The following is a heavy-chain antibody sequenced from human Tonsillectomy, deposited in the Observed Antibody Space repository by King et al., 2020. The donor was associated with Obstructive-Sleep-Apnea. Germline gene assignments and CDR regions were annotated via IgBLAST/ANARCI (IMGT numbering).Heavy chain of an antibody. D-gene: IGHD3-10*01. CDR3: VRDRLGHLFEGFDI. CDR1: GFTFTAYW. CDR2: IKQDGSEG. V-gene: IGHV3-7*01. J-gene: IGHJ3*02. Sequence: VQLVESGGGLVQPGGSLKLSCAASGFTFTAYWMSWVRQAPGTGLEWVANIKQDGSEGYYVDAVKGRFTISRDNAKNSLFLQMNSLRAEDTAVYFCVRDRLGHLFEGFDIWGQGTMVTVSS.